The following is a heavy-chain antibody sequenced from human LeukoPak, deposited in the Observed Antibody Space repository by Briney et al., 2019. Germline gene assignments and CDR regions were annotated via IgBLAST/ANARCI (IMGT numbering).Heavy chain of an antibody. V-gene: IGHV3-23*01. CDR1: GFTFSSYA. J-gene: IGHJ5*02. CDR3: AKDAYGFLAPQFFLPDESCFAP. CDR2: ISGSGGST. D-gene: IGHD3-3*01. Sequence: GSLRLSCAASGFTFSSYAMSWVRQAPGKGLEWVSAISGSGGSTYYADSVKGRFTISRDNSKNTLYLQMNSLRAEDTAVYYCAKDAYGFLAPQFFLPDESCFAPWGQETLVTVSS.